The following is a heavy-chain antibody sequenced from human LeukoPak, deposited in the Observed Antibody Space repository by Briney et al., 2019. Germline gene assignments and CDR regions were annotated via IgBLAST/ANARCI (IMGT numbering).Heavy chain of an antibody. CDR1: GFSFSDHY. D-gene: IGHD1-26*01. CDR3: SKGYSGLLIYALDV. CDR2: TRNKVNSDTT. V-gene: IGHV3-72*01. Sequence: PGGSLRLSCAGSGFSFSDHYIDWVRQAPGKGPEWIGRTRNKVNSDTTEYAASVKGRFSISRDDSKTSLFLQMNSLRPEDTAVYYCSKGYSGLLIYALDVWGQGTRVTVSS. J-gene: IGHJ3*01.